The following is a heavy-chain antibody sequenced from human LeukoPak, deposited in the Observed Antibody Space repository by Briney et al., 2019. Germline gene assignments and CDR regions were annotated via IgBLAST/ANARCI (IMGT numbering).Heavy chain of an antibody. D-gene: IGHD2-2*01. J-gene: IGHJ4*02. CDR2: IKHDGSAR. V-gene: IGHV3-7*01. CDR3: ASDGHSHAN. Sequence: GGSLRLSCAASGFTFSSSWMSWVRQVPGRGLEWVANIKHDGSARYHVDSVRGRFTISRDNAKNSLYLQMNSLRAEDTAVYYCASDGHSHANWGQGTLVSVSS. CDR1: GFTFSSSW.